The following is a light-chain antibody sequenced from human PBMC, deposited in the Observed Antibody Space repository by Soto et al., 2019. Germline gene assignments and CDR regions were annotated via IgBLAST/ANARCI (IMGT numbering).Light chain of an antibody. Sequence: QSVLTQPPSAPGSPGQSVTISCTGTSSDVGAYEYVSWYQHHPGRAPKLILYEVTKRPSGVPGRFSGSKSGNTASLTVSGLQAEDEADYYCSSYAGSSVVFGTGTKVTVL. CDR1: SSDVGAYEY. V-gene: IGLV2-8*01. J-gene: IGLJ1*01. CDR2: EVT. CDR3: SSYAGSSVV.